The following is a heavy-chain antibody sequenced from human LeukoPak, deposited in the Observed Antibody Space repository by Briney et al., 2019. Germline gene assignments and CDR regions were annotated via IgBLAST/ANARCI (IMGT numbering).Heavy chain of an antibody. J-gene: IGHJ6*03. CDR1: GGSISSYY. V-gene: IGHV4-59*01. CDR3: ARDHSSPGYYYMDV. CDR2: IYYNGST. Sequence: PSETLSLTCTVSGGSISSYYWSWIRQPPGKGLEWIGYIYYNGSTNYNPSLKSRVTISVDTSKNQFSLKLSSVTAADTAVYYCARDHSSPGYYYMDVWGKGTTVTVSS. D-gene: IGHD6-13*01.